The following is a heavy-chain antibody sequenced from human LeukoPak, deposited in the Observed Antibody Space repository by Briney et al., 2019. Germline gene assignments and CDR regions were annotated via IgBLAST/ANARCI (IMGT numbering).Heavy chain of an antibody. CDR1: GYTFTSYA. CDR3: ARTGGDYYVPFTGYYYMDV. D-gene: IGHD3-10*02. Sequence: GASVKVSCKASGYTFTSYAMNWVRQAPGQGLEWMGWINTNTGNPTYAQGFTGRFVFSLDTSVSTAYLQISSLKAEDTAVYYCARTGGDYYVPFTGYYYMDVWGKGTTVTVSS. CDR2: INTNTGNP. J-gene: IGHJ6*03. V-gene: IGHV7-4-1*02.